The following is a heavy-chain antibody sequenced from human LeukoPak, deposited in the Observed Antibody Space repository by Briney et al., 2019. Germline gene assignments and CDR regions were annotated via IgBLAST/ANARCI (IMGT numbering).Heavy chain of an antibody. J-gene: IGHJ6*02. CDR2: IYYSGST. CDR3: ARHQGYSSSWYWYYYYGMDV. D-gene: IGHD6-13*01. V-gene: IGHV4-39*01. CDR1: GGSISSSSYY. Sequence: PSETLSLTCTVSGGSISSSSYYWSWIRQPPGKGLEWIGSIYYSGSTYYNPSLKSRVTISVDTSKNQFSLKLSSVTAADTAVYYCARHQGYSSSWYWYYYYGMDVWGQGTTVTVSS.